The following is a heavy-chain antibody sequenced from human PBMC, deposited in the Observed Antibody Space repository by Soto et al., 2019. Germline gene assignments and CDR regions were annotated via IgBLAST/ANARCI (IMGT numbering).Heavy chain of an antibody. V-gene: IGHV1-3*01. CDR3: ARAPSWYNFDY. Sequence: VASVKVSCKASGYTFTSYAMHWVRQAPGQRLEWMGWINAGNGNTKYSQKFQGRVTITRDTSASTAYMELSSLRSEDTAVYYCARAPSWYNFDYWGQGTLVTVSS. D-gene: IGHD6-13*01. CDR1: GYTFTSYA. CDR2: INAGNGNT. J-gene: IGHJ4*02.